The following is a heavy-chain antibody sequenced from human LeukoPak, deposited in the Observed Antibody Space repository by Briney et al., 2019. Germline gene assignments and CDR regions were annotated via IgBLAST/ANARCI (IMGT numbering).Heavy chain of an antibody. D-gene: IGHD1-26*01. CDR3: AADRDSGSYYAFDI. V-gene: IGHV1-8*01. J-gene: IGHJ3*02. Sequence: GASVKVSCKASGYTFTSYDINWVRQATGQGLEWMGWMNPNSGNTGYAQKFQGRVTMTRNTSISTAYMELSSLRSEDTAVYYCAADRDSGSYYAFDIWGQGTMVTVSS. CDR2: MNPNSGNT. CDR1: GYTFTSYD.